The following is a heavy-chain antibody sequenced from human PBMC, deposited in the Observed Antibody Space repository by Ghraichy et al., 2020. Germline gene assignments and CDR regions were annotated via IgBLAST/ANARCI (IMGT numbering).Heavy chain of an antibody. D-gene: IGHD5-12*01. CDR3: ARDSGYDLSPYYYYGMDV. CDR1: GFTVSSNY. V-gene: IGHV3-66*01. J-gene: IGHJ6*02. CDR2: IYSGGST. Sequence: LSLTCAASGFTVSSNYMSWVRQAPGKGLEWVSVIYSGGSTYYADSVKGRFTISRDNSKNTLYLQMNSLRAEDTAVYYCARDSGYDLSPYYYYGMDVWGQGTTVTVSS.